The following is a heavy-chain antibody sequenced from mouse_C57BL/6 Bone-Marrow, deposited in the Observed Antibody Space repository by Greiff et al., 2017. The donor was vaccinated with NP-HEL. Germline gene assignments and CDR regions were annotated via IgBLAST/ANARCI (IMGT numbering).Heavy chain of an antibody. Sequence: QVQLKESGAELARPGASVKLSCKASGYTFTSYGISWVKQRTGQGLEWIGEIYPRSGNTYYNEKFKGKATLTADKSSSTAYMELRSLTSEDSAVYFCARPANWAYDYAMDDWGQGTSVTVAS. CDR2: IYPRSGNT. CDR3: ARPANWAYDYAMDD. D-gene: IGHD4-1*01. V-gene: IGHV1-81*01. J-gene: IGHJ4*01. CDR1: GYTFTSYG.